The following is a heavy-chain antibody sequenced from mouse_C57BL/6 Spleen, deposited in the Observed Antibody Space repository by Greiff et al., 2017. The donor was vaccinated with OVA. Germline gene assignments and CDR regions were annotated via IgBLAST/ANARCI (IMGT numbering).Heavy chain of an antibody. J-gene: IGHJ2*01. V-gene: IGHV1-50*01. CDR2: IDPSDSYT. Sequence: QVQLKQPGAELVKPGASVKLSCKASGYTFTSYWMQWVKQRPGQGLEWIGEIDPSDSYTNYNQKFKGKATLTVDTSSSTAYMQLSSLTSEDSAVYYCARGGNYGTGYFDYWGQGTTLTVSS. CDR3: ARGGNYGTGYFDY. D-gene: IGHD1-1*01. CDR1: GYTFTSYW.